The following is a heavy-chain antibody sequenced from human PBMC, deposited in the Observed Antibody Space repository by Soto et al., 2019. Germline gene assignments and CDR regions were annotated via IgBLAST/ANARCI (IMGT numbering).Heavy chain of an antibody. CDR3: ARDYDGSAFDY. CDR2: ISPYNSNT. J-gene: IGHJ4*02. CDR1: GYNFTSYG. Sequence: QVQLVQSGAEVMKPGASVRVSCKASGYNFTSYGINWVRQAPGQGLEWMGWISPYNSNTHYVEKLQGRVTMTTDTSTSIAYMELRSLTSDDTAVYFCARDYDGSAFDYWGQGIPVTVSS. D-gene: IGHD3-22*01. V-gene: IGHV1-18*01.